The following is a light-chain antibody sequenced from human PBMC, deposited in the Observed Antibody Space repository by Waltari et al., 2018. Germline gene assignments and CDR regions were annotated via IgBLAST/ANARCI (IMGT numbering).Light chain of an antibody. Sequence: EIMLTQSPGTLSLSPGERAPLSCRASQSISKYLAWYQQKPGQAPSLLIYDASSRATGIPDRFSGSGSGTDFSLTISRLEPEDFAVYYCQKYGSLPATFGQGTKVEIK. V-gene: IGKV3-20*01. CDR3: QKYGSLPAT. J-gene: IGKJ1*01. CDR2: DAS. CDR1: QSISKY.